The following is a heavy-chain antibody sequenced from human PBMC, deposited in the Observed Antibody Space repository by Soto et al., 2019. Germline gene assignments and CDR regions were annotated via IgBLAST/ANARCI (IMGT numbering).Heavy chain of an antibody. J-gene: IGHJ4*02. D-gene: IGHD2-15*01. Sequence: HPGGSMRLSCAASGFTFSSYGMHWVLQAPGKGLQWVAVISYDGSNKYYADSVKGRFTISRDNSKNTLYLHMNSLRAEDTAVYYCAKGGVVWGQGTLVTVSS. CDR2: ISYDGSNK. CDR1: GFTFSSYG. V-gene: IGHV3-30*18. CDR3: AKGGVV.